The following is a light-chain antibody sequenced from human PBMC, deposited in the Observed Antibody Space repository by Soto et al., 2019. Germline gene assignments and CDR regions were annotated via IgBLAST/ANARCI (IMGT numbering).Light chain of an antibody. CDR3: QQSYSSPPIT. Sequence: DIQLTQSPSSLSASPGDTVTISCRASKNIDNYLHWYQQTPGKAPKVLLYDASVLKDGVPSRFSGSGYGTDFTLTIINVQPDDFAIYYCQQSYSSPPITFGQGTRLDIK. CDR2: DAS. J-gene: IGKJ5*01. CDR1: KNIDNY. V-gene: IGKV1-39*01.